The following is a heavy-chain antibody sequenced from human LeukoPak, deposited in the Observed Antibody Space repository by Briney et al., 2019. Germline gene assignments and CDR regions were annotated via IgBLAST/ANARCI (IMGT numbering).Heavy chain of an antibody. D-gene: IGHD3-22*01. CDR2: INWNGGST. Sequence: GPGGSLRLSCAASGFTFDDYGMSWVRQAPGKGLEWVSGINWNGGSTGYADSVKGRFTISRDNAKNSLYLQMNSLRAEDTAVYYCARGDDSSGYYLLDPFDYWGQGTLVTVSS. J-gene: IGHJ4*02. CDR1: GFTFDDYG. V-gene: IGHV3-20*04. CDR3: ARGDDSSGYYLLDPFDY.